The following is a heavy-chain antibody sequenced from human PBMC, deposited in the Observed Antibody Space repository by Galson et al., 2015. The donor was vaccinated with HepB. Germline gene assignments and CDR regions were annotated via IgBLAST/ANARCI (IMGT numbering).Heavy chain of an antibody. J-gene: IGHJ6*02. D-gene: IGHD3-3*01. V-gene: IGHV4-39*07. CDR2: INHSGST. Sequence: ETLSLTCTVSGGSISSSSYYWGWIRQPPGKGLEWIGEINHSGSTNYNPSLKSRVTISVDTSKNQLSLKVRSVTAADTAVYYCARGSFVKSDFWSVYRYQNYGMDVWGQGTTVTVSS. CDR3: ARGSFVKSDFWSVYRYQNYGMDV. CDR1: GGSISSSSYY.